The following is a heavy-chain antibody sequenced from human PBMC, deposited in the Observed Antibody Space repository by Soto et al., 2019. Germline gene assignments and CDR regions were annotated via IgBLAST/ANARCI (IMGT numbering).Heavy chain of an antibody. V-gene: IGHV3-48*02. CDR2: ISSSSTTI. J-gene: IGHJ4*02. D-gene: IGHD3-10*01. Sequence: EVQLVESGGGLVQPGGSLRLSCAASGFTFSSYSMNWVRQAPGKGLEWVSYISSSSTTIYYADSVKGRFTISRDNDKNSLYLQMNSLRDEDTAVYYCASDGSGSYYNSIYFDYWGQGTLVTVSS. CDR3: ASDGSGSYYNSIYFDY. CDR1: GFTFSSYS.